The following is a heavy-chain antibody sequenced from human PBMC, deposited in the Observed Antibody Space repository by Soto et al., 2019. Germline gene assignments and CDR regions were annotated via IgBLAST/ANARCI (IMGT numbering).Heavy chain of an antibody. V-gene: IGHV5-51*01. Sequence: GESLKISCKGSGYSFTTYWIGWVRQMPGKGLEWMGIIYPGDSDPRYSPSFQGQVTISADKSTSTAYLQWSSLKASDTAMYYCAMSPCGSDCYSVAPFDYWGQGTLVTVSS. J-gene: IGHJ4*02. CDR1: GYSFTTYW. CDR2: IYPGDSDP. D-gene: IGHD2-21*02. CDR3: AMSPCGSDCYSVAPFDY.